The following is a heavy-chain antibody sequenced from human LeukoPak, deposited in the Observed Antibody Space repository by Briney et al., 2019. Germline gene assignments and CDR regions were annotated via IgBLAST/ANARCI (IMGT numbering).Heavy chain of an antibody. CDR3: ASLVRGVPPG. CDR1: GFTFSSYG. V-gene: IGHV3-21*01. Sequence: TGRSLRLSCAASGFTFSSYGMHWVRQAPGKGLEWVSSISSSSSYIYYADSVKGRFTISRDNAKNSLYPQMNSLRAEDTAVYYCASLVRGVPPGWGQGTLVTVSS. J-gene: IGHJ4*02. D-gene: IGHD3-10*01. CDR2: ISSSSSYI.